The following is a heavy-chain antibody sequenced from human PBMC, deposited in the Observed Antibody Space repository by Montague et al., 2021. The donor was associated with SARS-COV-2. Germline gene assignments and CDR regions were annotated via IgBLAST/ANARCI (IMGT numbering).Heavy chain of an antibody. CDR2: ISYDGSNK. J-gene: IGHJ5*02. V-gene: IGHV3-30-3*01. Sequence: SLRLSCPASGFTFSSYAMHWVRQAPGKGLEWVAVISYDGSNKHYADSVKGRFTISRDNSKNTLYLQMNSLRAEDTAVYYCARDRRYYDSSVYPGVAYNWFDPWGQGTLVTVSS. CDR1: GFTFSSYA. CDR3: ARDRRYYDSSVYPGVAYNWFDP. D-gene: IGHD3-22*01.